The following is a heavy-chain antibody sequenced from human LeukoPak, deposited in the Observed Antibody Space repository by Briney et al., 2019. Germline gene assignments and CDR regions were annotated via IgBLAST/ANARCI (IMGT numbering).Heavy chain of an antibody. J-gene: IGHJ6*02. D-gene: IGHD2-2*02. CDR2: ISYDGSNK. CDR1: GFTFSSYG. V-gene: IGHV3-30*18. CDR3: AKDLKAASAGIVVVPAAISPPDYYYYYGMDV. Sequence: GGSLRLSCAASGFTFSSYGMHWVRQAPGKGLEWVAVISYDGSNKYYADSVKGRFTISRDNSKNTLYLQMHSLRAEDTAVYYCAKDLKAASAGIVVVPAAISPPDYYYYYGMDVWGQGTTVTVSS.